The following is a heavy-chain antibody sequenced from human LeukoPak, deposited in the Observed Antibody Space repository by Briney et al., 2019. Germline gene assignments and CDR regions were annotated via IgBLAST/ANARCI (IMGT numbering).Heavy chain of an antibody. CDR3: ARDSGTDDAFDI. CDR1: GFTFSSYW. D-gene: IGHD1-1*01. V-gene: IGHV3-74*01. Sequence: GGSLRLSCAASGFTFSSYWMHWVRQAPGKGLVWVSRINRDGSSTSYADSVKGRFTVSRDNAKNTLDLQMNSLRAEDTAVYYCARDSGTDDAFDIWGQGTMVTVSS. J-gene: IGHJ3*02. CDR2: INRDGSST.